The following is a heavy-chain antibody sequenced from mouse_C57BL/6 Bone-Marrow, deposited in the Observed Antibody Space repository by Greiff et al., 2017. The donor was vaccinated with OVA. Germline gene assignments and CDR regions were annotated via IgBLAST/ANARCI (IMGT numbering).Heavy chain of an antibody. CDR2: IDPSASYP. Sequence: QVQLQQPGAELVRPGTSVKLSCKASGYTFTSYWLHWLQQRPGQGLELIGVIDPSASYPHYTQKFTVKATLTVATSSSTAYMQRSSLTAEDAAVYYCADGYYVGFAYWGQGTLVTVSA. J-gene: IGHJ3*01. D-gene: IGHD2-3*01. CDR1: GYTFTSYW. V-gene: IGHV1-59*01. CDR3: ADGYYVGFAY.